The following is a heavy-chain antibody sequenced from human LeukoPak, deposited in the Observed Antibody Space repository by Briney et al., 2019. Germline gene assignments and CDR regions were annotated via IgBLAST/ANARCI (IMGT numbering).Heavy chain of an antibody. CDR1: GFTFSSSA. J-gene: IGHJ6*02. D-gene: IGHD4-17*01. V-gene: IGHV3-23*01. Sequence: GESLRLSCAASGFTFSSSAMSWVRQVPGKGLEWVSGISASGGSTSYADSVKGRFTISRDNSKNTLYLQMNSLRTEDTAVYYCARRYGDQHPGYGMDVWGQGTTVTVSS. CDR2: ISASGGST. CDR3: ARRYGDQHPGYGMDV.